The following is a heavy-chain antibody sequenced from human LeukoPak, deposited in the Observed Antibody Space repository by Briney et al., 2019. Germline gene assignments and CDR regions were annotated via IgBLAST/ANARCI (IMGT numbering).Heavy chain of an antibody. CDR3: AKRQGASGRIGYFDY. D-gene: IGHD2-15*01. CDR2: INNSGGST. V-gene: IGHV3-23*01. J-gene: IGHJ4*02. CDR1: GFTFSSYA. Sequence: PGGSLRLSCAASGFTFSSYAMSWVRQAPGKGLEWVSTINNSGGSTCYTDSVKGRFAISRDNSKNTLYLQMNSLRAEDTAVYYCAKRQGASGRIGYFDYWGQGTLVTVSS.